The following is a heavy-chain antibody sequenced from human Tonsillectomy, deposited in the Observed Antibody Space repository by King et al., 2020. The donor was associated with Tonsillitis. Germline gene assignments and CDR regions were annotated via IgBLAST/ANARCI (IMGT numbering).Heavy chain of an antibody. CDR3: ARVYGYYYDSGGSDY. Sequence: HVQLVESGGGVVQRGGSRRLSCAASGFSFSDHGVQWVRQAPGEGLEWVAIILHNGGSRYYADSVKGRFTISRDNSQKTLYLQMNSLRAEDTAVYYCARVYGYYYDSGGSDYWGQGTLVTVSS. V-gene: IGHV3-33*01. CDR2: ILHNGGSR. J-gene: IGHJ4*02. CDR1: GFSFSDHG. D-gene: IGHD3-22*01.